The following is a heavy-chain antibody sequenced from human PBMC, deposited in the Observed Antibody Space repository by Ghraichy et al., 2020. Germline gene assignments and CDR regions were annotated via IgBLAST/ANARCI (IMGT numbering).Heavy chain of an antibody. Sequence: GESLNISCAASGFTFSSYAMYWVRQAPGKGLEWVAVDGNNKYYADSVKGRFTVSRDNSKNTLYLQMNSLRAEDTAVYYCARERREATIMLGDYWGLGTLVTVSS. CDR2: DGNNK. CDR3: ARERREATIMLGDY. J-gene: IGHJ4*02. V-gene: IGHV3-30-3*01. D-gene: IGHD1-26*01. CDR1: GFTFSSYA.